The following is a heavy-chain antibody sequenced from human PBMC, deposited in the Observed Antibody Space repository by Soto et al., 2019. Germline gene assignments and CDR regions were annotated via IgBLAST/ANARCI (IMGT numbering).Heavy chain of an antibody. CDR3: ARSPSWETTVTPYYFDY. J-gene: IGHJ4*02. V-gene: IGHV1-8*01. Sequence: RASVKVSCKASRYTFISYDINWVRQATGQGLEWMGWMNPKSANTGYAQNFQGRVTMTRNTSISTAYMELNSLRSEDTAVYYCARSPSWETTVTPYYFDYWGQGTLVTVSS. D-gene: IGHD4-4*01. CDR2: MNPKSANT. CDR1: RYTFISYD.